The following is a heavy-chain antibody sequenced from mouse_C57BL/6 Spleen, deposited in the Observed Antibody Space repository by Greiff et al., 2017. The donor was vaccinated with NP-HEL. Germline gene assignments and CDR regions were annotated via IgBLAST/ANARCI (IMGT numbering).Heavy chain of an antibody. CDR2: INPSNGGT. J-gene: IGHJ4*01. CDR1: GYTFTNYW. D-gene: IGHD2-4*01. Sequence: QVQLQQPGTELVKPGASVKLSCKASGYTFTNYWMHWVKQRPGQGLEWIGNINPSNGGTNYNEKFKSKATLTVDKSSSTAYMQLSSLTSEDSAVYYGAREGDYDPIFCAMDYWGQGTSVTVSS. CDR3: AREGDYDPIFCAMDY. V-gene: IGHV1-53*01.